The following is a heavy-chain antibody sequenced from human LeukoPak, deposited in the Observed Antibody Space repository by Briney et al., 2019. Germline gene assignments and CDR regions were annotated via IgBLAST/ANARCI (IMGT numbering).Heavy chain of an antibody. Sequence: SETLSLTCAVYGGSFSGYYWSWIRQPPGKGLEWIGEINHSGSTNYNPSLKSRVTISVDTSKNQFSLKLSSVTAADTAVYYCARASGSYYRHRPRLIGYWGQGTLVTVSS. CDR3: ARASGSYYRHRPRLIGY. V-gene: IGHV4-34*01. CDR2: INHSGST. J-gene: IGHJ4*02. D-gene: IGHD1-26*01. CDR1: GGSFSGYY.